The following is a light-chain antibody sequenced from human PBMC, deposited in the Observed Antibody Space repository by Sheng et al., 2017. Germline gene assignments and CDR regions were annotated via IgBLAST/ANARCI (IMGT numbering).Light chain of an antibody. V-gene: IGLV4-69*01. CDR2: VNSDGSH. Sequence: QTVVTQPPSASASLGASVKLTCTLSSGHSNYAIAWHQQQPEKGPRYLVKVNSDGSHNRGAGIPDRFSGSSSGAERYLTISSLQSEDETDYFCQTWDTGIRVFGGGTKLTVL. CDR3: QTWDTGIRV. CDR1: SGHSNYA. J-gene: IGLJ3*02.